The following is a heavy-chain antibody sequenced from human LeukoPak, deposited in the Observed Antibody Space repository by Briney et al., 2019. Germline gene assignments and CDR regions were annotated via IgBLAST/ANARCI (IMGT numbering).Heavy chain of an antibody. CDR2: IIPIFGTA. D-gene: IGHD3-10*01. J-gene: IGHJ6*04. CDR1: GGTFSSYA. V-gene: IGHV1-69*06. Sequence: SVKVSCKASGGTFSSYAISWVRQAPGQGLEWMGGIIPIFGTANYAQKFQGRVTITADKSTSTAYMELSSLRSEDTAVYYCASQITMVRGVIVPYYYYGMDVWSKGTTVTVSS. CDR3: ASQITMVRGVIVPYYYYGMDV.